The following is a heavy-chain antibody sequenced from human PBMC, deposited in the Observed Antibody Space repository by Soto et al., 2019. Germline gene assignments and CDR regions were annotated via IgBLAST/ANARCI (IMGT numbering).Heavy chain of an antibody. Sequence: EVQLLESGGGLVQPGGSLRLSCAASGFTFSTYAMIWVRQAPGKGLEWVSVITGSGGSTYYADSVKGRFTISRDTSKNTLFLQMNSLRAEDTAVYYCAKARYGDCGGIDYWGQGTMVTVSS. CDR1: GFTFSTYA. CDR2: ITGSGGST. V-gene: IGHV3-23*01. J-gene: IGHJ4*02. D-gene: IGHD4-17*01. CDR3: AKARYGDCGGIDY.